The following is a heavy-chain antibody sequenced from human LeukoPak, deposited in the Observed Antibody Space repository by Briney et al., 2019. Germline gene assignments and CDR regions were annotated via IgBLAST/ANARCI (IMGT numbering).Heavy chain of an antibody. CDR2: INGAQSDT. J-gene: IGHJ4*02. CDR3: TKDTDSSIDY. V-gene: IGHV3-74*01. Sequence: GGSLRLSCAASGFTFSNYWMHWVRQAPGKGLLWVARINGAQSDTIYADSVKGRLTISRDNAKNSLYLQMNSLRAEDTALYYCTKDTDSSIDYWGQGTLVTVSS. CDR1: GFTFSNYW. D-gene: IGHD6-19*01.